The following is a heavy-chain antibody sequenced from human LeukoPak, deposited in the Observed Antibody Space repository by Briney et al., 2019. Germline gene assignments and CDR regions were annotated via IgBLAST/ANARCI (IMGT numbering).Heavy chain of an antibody. D-gene: IGHD3-22*01. J-gene: IGHJ4*02. Sequence: GGSLRLSCAASGFTFSSYAMSWVRQAPGKGLEWVSAISGSGGSTYYADSVKGRFTISRDNSKNTLYLQMNSLRAEDTAVYYCAKGGAYYYDSSGPTYFDYWGQGTLVTVSS. CDR3: AKGGAYYYDSSGPTYFDY. CDR1: GFTFSSYA. V-gene: IGHV3-23*01. CDR2: ISGSGGST.